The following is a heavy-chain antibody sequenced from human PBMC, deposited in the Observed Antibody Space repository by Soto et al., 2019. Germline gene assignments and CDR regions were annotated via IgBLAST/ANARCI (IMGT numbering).Heavy chain of an antibody. CDR3: TRGGGGDSNEPY. Sequence: EVQLVESGGTLVQPGGSLRLSCAASGFTFRSSWMSWVRQAPGKGLEWLANIKEDGSKKYYVDSVKGRFTISRDNVENSVDLQMNRLRVEDTAVYYCTRGGGGDSNEPYWGQGTLVTVSS. CDR2: IKEDGSKK. J-gene: IGHJ4*02. V-gene: IGHV3-7*01. CDR1: GFTFRSSW. D-gene: IGHD4-4*01.